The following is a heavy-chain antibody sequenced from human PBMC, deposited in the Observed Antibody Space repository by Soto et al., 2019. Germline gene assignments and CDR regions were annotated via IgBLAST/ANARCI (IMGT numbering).Heavy chain of an antibody. V-gene: IGHV5-51*01. D-gene: IGHD3-10*01. CDR1: GYSFTSYW. Sequence: GESLKISCKGSGYSFTSYWIGWVRQMPGKGLEWMGIIYPGDSDTRYSPSFQGQVTISADKSISTAYLQWSSLKASDTAMYYCARGEMVRGVIIPPFDYWGQGTLVTVSS. J-gene: IGHJ4*02. CDR2: IYPGDSDT. CDR3: ARGEMVRGVIIPPFDY.